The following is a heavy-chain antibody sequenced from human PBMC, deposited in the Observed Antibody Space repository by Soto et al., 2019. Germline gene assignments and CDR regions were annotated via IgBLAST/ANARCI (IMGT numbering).Heavy chain of an antibody. CDR3: ARDSGGSFLN. CDR1: GFTFSSYA. Sequence: EVQLVESGGGLVQPGGSLRLSCAASGFTFSSYAMHWVRQAPGKGLEYVSAISSNGGSTYYANSVKGRFTISRDNSKNTLYLQMGSLRAEDMAVYYCARDSGGSFLNWGQGTLVTVSS. J-gene: IGHJ4*02. D-gene: IGHD2-15*01. CDR2: ISSNGGST. V-gene: IGHV3-64*01.